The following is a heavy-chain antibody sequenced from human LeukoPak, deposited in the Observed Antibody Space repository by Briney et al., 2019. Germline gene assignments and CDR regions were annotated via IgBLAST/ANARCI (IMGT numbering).Heavy chain of an antibody. CDR1: GFTFSNAW. V-gene: IGHV3-15*01. CDR2: IKRKTDGGTT. CDR3: TATLGY. Sequence: GGSLRLSCAASGFTFSNAWMTWVRQAPGKGLEWVGHIKRKTDGGTTDYAAPVEGRFTILRDDSKNTLYLQMNSLKTEDTAVYYCTATLGYWGQGTLVTVSS. J-gene: IGHJ4*02.